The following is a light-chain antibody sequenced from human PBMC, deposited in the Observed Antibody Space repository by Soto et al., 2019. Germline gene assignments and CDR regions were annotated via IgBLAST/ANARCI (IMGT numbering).Light chain of an antibody. V-gene: IGLV2-14*01. CDR1: SSDVGGYNY. CDR2: DVS. Sequence: QSALTQPASVSGSPGQSITISCTGTSSDVGGYNYVSWYQQHPGKAPKLMIYDVSNRPSEVSNRSSGSKSGNTASLTISGLHAEDEADYYCSSYTSSSTDVVFGGGTKLTVL. J-gene: IGLJ2*01. CDR3: SSYTSSSTDVV.